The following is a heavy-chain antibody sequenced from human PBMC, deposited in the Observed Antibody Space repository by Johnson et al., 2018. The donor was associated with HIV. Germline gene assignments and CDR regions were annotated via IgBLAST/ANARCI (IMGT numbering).Heavy chain of an antibody. CDR1: GFTFDDYG. D-gene: IGHD5-24*01. Sequence: QVQLVESGGGLVQPGGSLRLSCAASGFTFDDYGMSWVRQAPGKGLEWVAVISYDGSNKYYADSVKGRFTISRDNSKNTLYLQMNSLRAEDTAVYYCARDGRDGYNYRWLWGAFDIWGQGTMVTVSS. V-gene: IGHV3-30*03. J-gene: IGHJ3*02. CDR2: ISYDGSNK. CDR3: ARDGRDGYNYRWLWGAFDI.